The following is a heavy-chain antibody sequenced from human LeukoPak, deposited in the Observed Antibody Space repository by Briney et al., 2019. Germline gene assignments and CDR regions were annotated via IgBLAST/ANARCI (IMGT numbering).Heavy chain of an antibody. CDR2: ISGSGGST. Sequence: GGSLRLSCAASGFTLSSYAVTWVRQAPGKGLEWVSAISGSGGSTNYADSVKGRVTVSRDNSKSTLYLQMNSLRAEDTAVYYCAKSSYYDSSGYYREYYFDYWGQGTLVTVSS. CDR3: AKSSYYDSSGYYREYYFDY. D-gene: IGHD3-22*01. CDR1: GFTLSSYA. V-gene: IGHV3-23*01. J-gene: IGHJ4*02.